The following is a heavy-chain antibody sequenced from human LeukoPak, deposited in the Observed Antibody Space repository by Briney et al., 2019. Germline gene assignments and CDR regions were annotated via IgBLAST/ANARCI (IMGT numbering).Heavy chain of an antibody. CDR1: GGTFSSYA. V-gene: IGHV1-2*02. CDR3: ATVMGCSSTSCYSHFDY. J-gene: IGHJ4*02. Sequence: ASVKVSCKASGGTFSSYAISWVRQAPGQGLEWMGWINPNSGGTNYAQKFQGRVTMTRDTSISTAYMELSRLRSDDTAVYYCATVMGCSSTSCYSHFDYWGQGTLVTVSS. CDR2: INPNSGGT. D-gene: IGHD2-2*02.